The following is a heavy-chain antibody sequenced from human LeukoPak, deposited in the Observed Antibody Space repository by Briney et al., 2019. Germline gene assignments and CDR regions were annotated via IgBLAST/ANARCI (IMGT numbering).Heavy chain of an antibody. J-gene: IGHJ4*02. CDR1: GGSISNYY. Sequence: SETLSLTCTVSGGSISNYYWSWIRQPPGKGLEWIGYVYYSGSTNYNPSLKSRVTISVDTSKNHFSLKLNSVTAADTAVYYCARLPYDFWGGYYFDYWGQGTLVTVSS. CDR3: ARLPYDFWGGYYFDY. V-gene: IGHV4-59*08. D-gene: IGHD3-3*01. CDR2: VYYSGST.